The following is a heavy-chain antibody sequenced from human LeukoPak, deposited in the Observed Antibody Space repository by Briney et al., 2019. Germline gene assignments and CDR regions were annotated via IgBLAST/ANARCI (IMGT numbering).Heavy chain of an antibody. CDR2: IRYDGSNK. D-gene: IGHD3-10*01. CDR1: GFTFSSYG. Sequence: GGSLRLSCAASGFTFSSYGMHWVRQAPGKGLEWVAFIRYDGSNKYYADSVKGRFTISRDNSKNTLYLQMNSLRAEDTAVYYCAKDRKVRGVRVYYMDVWGKGTTVTISS. V-gene: IGHV3-30*02. CDR3: AKDRKVRGVRVYYMDV. J-gene: IGHJ6*03.